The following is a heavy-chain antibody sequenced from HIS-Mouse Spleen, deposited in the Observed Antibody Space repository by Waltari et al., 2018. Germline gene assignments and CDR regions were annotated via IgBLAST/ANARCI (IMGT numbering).Heavy chain of an antibody. Sequence: QVQLVESGGGVVQPGRSLRLSCAASGFTFSSYGMHWVRLAPGKGREWVAVISYDGSNKYYADSVKGRFTISRDNSKSTLYLQMNSLRAEDTAVYYCAKDRGSQFDYWGQGTLVTVSS. D-gene: IGHD1-26*01. V-gene: IGHV3-30*18. CDR2: ISYDGSNK. J-gene: IGHJ4*02. CDR1: GFTFSSYG. CDR3: AKDRGSQFDY.